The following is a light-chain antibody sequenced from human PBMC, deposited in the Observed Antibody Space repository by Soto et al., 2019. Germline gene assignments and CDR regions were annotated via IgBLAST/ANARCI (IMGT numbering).Light chain of an antibody. CDR1: QSVSSY. Sequence: ELVLTKSPATLSLSQGESATLSCRASQSVSSYLAWYQQKPGQAPRLLIYGASSRATGIPDRFSGSGSGTDFTLTISRLEPEDFAVFYCQQYGSSPLTFGGGTKVDIK. J-gene: IGKJ4*01. V-gene: IGKV3-20*01. CDR2: GAS. CDR3: QQYGSSPLT.